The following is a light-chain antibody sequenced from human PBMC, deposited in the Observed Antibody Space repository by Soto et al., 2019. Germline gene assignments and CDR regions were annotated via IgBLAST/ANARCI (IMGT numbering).Light chain of an antibody. CDR2: AAS. Sequence: AIRMTQSPSSFSASTGDRVTITCRASQGISSYLAWYQQKPGKAPKLLIYAASTLQSGVPSRFSGSGSGTDFTLTISCLQSEDFATYYCQQYYSYPALTFGGGTEVEIK. CDR3: QQYYSYPALT. V-gene: IGKV1-8*01. J-gene: IGKJ4*01. CDR1: QGISSY.